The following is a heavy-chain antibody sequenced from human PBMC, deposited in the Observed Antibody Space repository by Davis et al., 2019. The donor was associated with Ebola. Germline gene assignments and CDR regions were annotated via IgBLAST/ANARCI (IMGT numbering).Heavy chain of an antibody. Sequence: ASVKVSCKASGYRFTSYYMHWVRQAPGQGLEWMGIINPITGGTSYAQNFQVRVNMTRDTSTSTVYMELSSLRSEDTAVYYCAREGGRYYDSCGYVFDIWGQGTMVKVSS. J-gene: IGHJ3*02. CDR3: AREGGRYYDSCGYVFDI. CDR1: GYRFTSYY. CDR2: INPITGGT. D-gene: IGHD3-22*01. V-gene: IGHV1-46*01.